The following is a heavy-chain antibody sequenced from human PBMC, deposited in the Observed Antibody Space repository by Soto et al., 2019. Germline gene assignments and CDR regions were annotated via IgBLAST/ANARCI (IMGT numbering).Heavy chain of an antibody. CDR1: GYTFTSYA. CDR2: INAGNGNT. V-gene: IGHV1-3*01. Sequence: ASVKVSCKASGYTFTSYAMHWVRQAPGQRLEWMGWINAGNGNTKYSQKFQGRVTITRDTSASTAYMELSSLRSEDTAVYYCARTQTVYAISGWFDPWGQGTLVTVSS. J-gene: IGHJ5*02. CDR3: ARTQTVYAISGWFDP. D-gene: IGHD2-8*01.